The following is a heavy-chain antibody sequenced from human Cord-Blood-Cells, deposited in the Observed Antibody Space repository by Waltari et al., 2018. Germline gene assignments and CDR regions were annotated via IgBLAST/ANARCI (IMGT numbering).Heavy chain of an antibody. Sequence: QVQLVQPGAAVKEPGASVKASCKVSGYTFTALSMHRVRQAHGKGLEGMGGFDPEEGETIYAQKFQGRVTMTEDTSTDTAYMELSSLRSEDTAVYYGSHIPSYYDGMDVWGQGTTVTVSS. CDR1: GYTFTALS. J-gene: IGHJ6*02. CDR2: FDPEEGET. CDR3: SHIPSYYDGMDV. V-gene: IGHV1-24*01.